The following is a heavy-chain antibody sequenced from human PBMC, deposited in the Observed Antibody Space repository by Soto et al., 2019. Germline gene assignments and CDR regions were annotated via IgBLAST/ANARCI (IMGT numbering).Heavy chain of an antibody. CDR2: INAGNGNT. CDR1: GYTFTSYA. Sequence: QVQLVQSGAEEKKPGASVKFSCKASGYTFTSYAMHWVRQAPGHRLEWMGWINAGNGNTKYSQKFQGRVTITRDTSASAAYMELSSLRSEDTAVYYCARAWVVVTAPDYWGQGTLVNVSS. CDR3: ARAWVVVTAPDY. D-gene: IGHD2-21*02. J-gene: IGHJ4*02. V-gene: IGHV1-3*05.